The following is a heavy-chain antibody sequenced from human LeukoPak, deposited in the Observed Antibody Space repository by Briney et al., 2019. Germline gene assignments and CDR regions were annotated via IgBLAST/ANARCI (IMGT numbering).Heavy chain of an antibody. CDR1: GFTFDAYV. CDR2: ISGSGGST. J-gene: IGHJ4*02. CDR3: AKVSHGYYDSSGYYPDY. V-gene: IGHV3-23*01. D-gene: IGHD3-22*01. Sequence: GRSLRLPCVASGFTFDAYVMHWVRQAPGKGLEWVSAISGSGGSTYYADSVKGRFTISRDNSKNTLYLQMNSLRAEDTAVYYCAKVSHGYYDSSGYYPDYWGQGTLVTVSS.